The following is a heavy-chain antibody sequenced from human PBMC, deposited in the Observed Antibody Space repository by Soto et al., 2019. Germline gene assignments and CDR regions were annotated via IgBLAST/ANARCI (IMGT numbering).Heavy chain of an antibody. CDR3: ARDQSGIGWYLDLFDP. J-gene: IGHJ5*02. Sequence: GGSLRLSCEVSGFTFSSYAMSWVRQAPGKGLEWVSAIPGRGSNTYYADSVKGRFTISRDNSKNTLYLLMNSLTSEDTSIYYCARDQSGIGWYLDLFDPCGQGTLVTVSS. CDR2: IPGRGSNT. CDR1: GFTFSSYA. V-gene: IGHV3-23*01. D-gene: IGHD6-19*01.